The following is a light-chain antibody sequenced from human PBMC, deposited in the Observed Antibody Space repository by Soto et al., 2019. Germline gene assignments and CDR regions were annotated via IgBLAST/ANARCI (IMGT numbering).Light chain of an antibody. CDR1: QGISSY. Sequence: DLQLTQSPSFLSASVGDRVTITCRASQGISSYLAWYQQKPGKAPKLLIYAASTLQSGVPSRFSGSGSGTEFTLTISSLQPEDFATYYCQQLNSYPPCFGQGTKLEIK. CDR2: AAS. CDR3: QQLNSYPPC. J-gene: IGKJ2*03. V-gene: IGKV1-9*01.